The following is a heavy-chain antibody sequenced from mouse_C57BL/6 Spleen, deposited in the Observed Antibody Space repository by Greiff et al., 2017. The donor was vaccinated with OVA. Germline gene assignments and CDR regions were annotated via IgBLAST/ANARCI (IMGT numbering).Heavy chain of an antibody. CDR2: IDPSDSYT. CDR1: GYTFTSYW. Sequence: QVQLKQPGAELVMPGASVKLSCKASGYTFTSYWMHWVKQRPGQGLEWIGEIDPSDSYTNYTQKFKGKSTLTVDKSSSTAYMQLSSLTSGDSAVYSSASAPATVVNYARDYWGQGTSVTVSS. V-gene: IGHV1-69*01. J-gene: IGHJ4*01. CDR3: ASAPATVVNYARDY. D-gene: IGHD1-1*01.